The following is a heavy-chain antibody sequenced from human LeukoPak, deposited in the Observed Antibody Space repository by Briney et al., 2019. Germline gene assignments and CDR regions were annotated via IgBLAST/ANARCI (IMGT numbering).Heavy chain of an antibody. J-gene: IGHJ4*02. CDR2: ISGSGGST. V-gene: IGHV3-23*01. CDR1: GFTFSSYA. CDR3: AKKNLGSGWYFYDY. D-gene: IGHD6-19*01. Sequence: GGSLRLSCAASGFTFSSYAMSWVRQAPGKGLEWVSAISGSGGSTYYADSVKGRFTISRDNSKNTLYLQMNSLRAEDTAIYYCAKKNLGSGWYFYDYWGQGTLVTVSS.